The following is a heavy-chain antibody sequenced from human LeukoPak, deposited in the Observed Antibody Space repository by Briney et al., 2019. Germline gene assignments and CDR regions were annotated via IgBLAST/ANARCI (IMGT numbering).Heavy chain of an antibody. CDR3: ARGRGWIDP. CDR1: GFTFTNNW. V-gene: IGHV3-7*01. CDR2: VNEDRSEQ. J-gene: IGHJ5*02. Sequence: PGGSLRLSCVASGFTFTNNWMTWFRQAPGKGLEWVANVNEDRSEQNYLDSVKGRFTISRDNAKNSVYLQMNSLRVEETAVYFCARGRGWIDPWSQGTLVTVSS. D-gene: IGHD5-24*01.